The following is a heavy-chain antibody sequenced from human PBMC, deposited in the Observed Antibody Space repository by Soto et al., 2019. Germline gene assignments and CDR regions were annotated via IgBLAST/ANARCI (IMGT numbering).Heavy chain of an antibody. J-gene: IGHJ4*02. Sequence: GSPILSSASSGFTFSSFSMILVRQAPGKGLEWVSAISGSGGSTYYADSVKGRFTISRDNSKNTLYLQMNSLRAEDTAVYYCAKEYGSGSYYNPRSYRGQGTLVTVSS. V-gene: IGHV3-23*01. D-gene: IGHD3-10*01. CDR3: AKEYGSGSYYNPRSY. CDR2: ISGSGGST. CDR1: GFTFSSFS.